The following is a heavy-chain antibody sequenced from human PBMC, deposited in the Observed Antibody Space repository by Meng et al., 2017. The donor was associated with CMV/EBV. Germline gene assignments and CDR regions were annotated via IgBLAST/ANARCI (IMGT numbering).Heavy chain of an antibody. CDR3: ARDSSGWYPHFDY. D-gene: IGHD6-19*01. CDR2: IYTSGST. V-gene: IGHV4-4*07. J-gene: IGHJ4*02. Sequence: SGPGTVRPWGARSLSCPVGGCSSRRYYRSWIRQPAGKGLEWIGRIYTSGSTNYNPSLKSRVTMSVDTSKNQFSLKLSSVTAADTAVYYCARDSSGWYPHFDYWGQGTLVTVSS. CDR1: GCSSRRYY.